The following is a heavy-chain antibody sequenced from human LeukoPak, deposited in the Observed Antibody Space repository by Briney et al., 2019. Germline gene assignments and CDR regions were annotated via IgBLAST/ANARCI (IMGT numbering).Heavy chain of an antibody. CDR3: AKEDIAGNGFPFDS. D-gene: IGHD5-12*01. CDR1: GFTFNIYE. CDR2: ISSSGRSI. J-gene: IGHJ4*02. Sequence: HSGGSLILSCAASGFTFNIYEMNWVRQAPGKGPEWISYISSSGRSIYYADSVKGRFTISRDNAKNSVYLQMNSLRVEDTAIYYCAKEDIAGNGFPFDSWGQGTMVTVSS. V-gene: IGHV3-48*03.